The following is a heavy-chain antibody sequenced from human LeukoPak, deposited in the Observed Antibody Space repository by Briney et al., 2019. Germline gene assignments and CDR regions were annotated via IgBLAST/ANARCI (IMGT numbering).Heavy chain of an antibody. Sequence: PRGSLRLSCAASGFTFSSYAMSWVRQAPGKGLEWVSAISGSGGSTYYADSVKGRFTISRDNSKNTLYLQMNSLRAEDTAVYYCAKVGYSGYGFDYWDQGTLVTVSS. CDR1: GFTFSSYA. CDR2: ISGSGGST. CDR3: AKVGYSGYGFDY. V-gene: IGHV3-23*01. D-gene: IGHD5-12*01. J-gene: IGHJ4*02.